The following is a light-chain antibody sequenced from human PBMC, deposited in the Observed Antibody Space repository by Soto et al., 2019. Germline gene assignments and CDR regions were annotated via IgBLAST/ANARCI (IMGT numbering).Light chain of an antibody. J-gene: IGKJ3*01. V-gene: IGKV3-20*01. Sequence: EIVLTQSPGTLSLSPGERATLSCRASQSVSSSYLAWYQQKPGQAPRLLIYGASSRATGIPDRFSGSGSGTDFAITISRLEPEDFAVDYCQQYGSSPAFGPGTKVDIK. CDR2: GAS. CDR3: QQYGSSPA. CDR1: QSVSSSY.